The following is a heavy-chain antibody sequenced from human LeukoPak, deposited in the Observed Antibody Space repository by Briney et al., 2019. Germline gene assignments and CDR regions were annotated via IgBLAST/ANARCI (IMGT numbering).Heavy chain of an antibody. CDR3: ARDKITIFDY. CDR2: IYYSGST. D-gene: IGHD3-3*01. CDR1: GGSISSGGYY. V-gene: IGHV4-31*03. Sequence: PSETLSLTCTVSGGSISSGGYYWSWIRQHPGKGLEWIGYIYYSGSTYSNPYLKSRVTISVDTSKNQFSLKLSSVTAADTAVYYCARDKITIFDYWGQGTLVIVSS. J-gene: IGHJ4*02.